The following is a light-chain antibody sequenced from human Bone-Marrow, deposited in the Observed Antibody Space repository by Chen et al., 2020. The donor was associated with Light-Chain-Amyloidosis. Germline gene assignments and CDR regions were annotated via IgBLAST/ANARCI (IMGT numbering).Light chain of an antibody. CDR2: KDN. J-gene: IGLJ2*01. V-gene: IGLV3-25*03. CDR1: ILPKHY. Sequence: ELSQPPSMSLSPGQTARITCSGDILPKHYCYWYQQKTGQAPVLLIYKDNEMPSEIPERFSGSSSGTIATLTINGVQADDEAYYYCHSSDTNAIVVFGGGTKLTVL. CDR3: HSSDTNAIVV.